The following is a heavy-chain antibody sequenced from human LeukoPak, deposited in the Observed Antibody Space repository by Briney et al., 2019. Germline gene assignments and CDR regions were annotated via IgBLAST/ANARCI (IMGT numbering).Heavy chain of an antibody. CDR3: ARSSPRITIFGVVIIPYYFDY. Sequence: PSETLSLTCAVYGGSFSGYYWSWIRQPPGKGLEWIGEINHSGSTNYNPSIKSRVTISVDTSKNQFSLKLSSVTAADTAVYYCARSSPRITIFGVVIIPYYFDYWGQGTLVTVSS. V-gene: IGHV4-34*01. CDR2: INHSGST. D-gene: IGHD3-3*01. CDR1: GGSFSGYY. J-gene: IGHJ4*02.